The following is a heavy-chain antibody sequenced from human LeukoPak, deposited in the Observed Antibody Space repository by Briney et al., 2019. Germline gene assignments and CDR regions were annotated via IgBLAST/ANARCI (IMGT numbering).Heavy chain of an antibody. Sequence: SVTLSLTCSFNGRAFTYYYWTWIRQPPGKGLEWIGEIHHSGSFKYSPSLKTRVTLSLDTSNNQFFLKLKSVTAADTAVYYCARGDGVLATIGTGSSFFDLWGRGTLVTVSS. CDR1: GRAFTYYY. V-gene: IGHV4-34*01. CDR3: ARGDGVLATIGTGSSFFDL. CDR2: IHHSGSF. J-gene: IGHJ2*01. D-gene: IGHD5-24*01.